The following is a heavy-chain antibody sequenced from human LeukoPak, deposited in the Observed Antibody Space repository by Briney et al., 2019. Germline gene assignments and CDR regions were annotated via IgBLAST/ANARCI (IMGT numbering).Heavy chain of an antibody. D-gene: IGHD5-18*01. J-gene: IGHJ4*02. V-gene: IGHV1-69*05. CDR3: ARGGDTAMVTISYYFDY. CDR1: GGTFSSYA. CDR2: IIPIFGTA. Sequence: SVKVSCKASGGTFSSYAISWVRQAPGQGLEWMGVIIPIFGTANYAQKFQGRVTITTDESTSTAYMELSSLRSEDTAVYYCARGGDTAMVTISYYFDYWGQGTLVTVSS.